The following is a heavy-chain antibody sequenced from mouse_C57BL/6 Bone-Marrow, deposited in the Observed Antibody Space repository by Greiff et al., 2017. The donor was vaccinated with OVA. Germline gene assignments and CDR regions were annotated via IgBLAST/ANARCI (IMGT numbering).Heavy chain of an antibody. Sequence: QVQLQQPGAELARPGASVKLSCKASGYTFTSYGISWVKQRPGQGLEWIGKIYPTGGDTNYNQKFKGKATLTADKSSSTAYMELRSLTSEDSAVYFCARGVGPLDYWGQGTTLTVSS. CDR3: ARGVGPLDY. V-gene: IGHV1-81*01. CDR1: GYTFTSYG. J-gene: IGHJ2*01. D-gene: IGHD4-1*01. CDR2: IYPTGGDT.